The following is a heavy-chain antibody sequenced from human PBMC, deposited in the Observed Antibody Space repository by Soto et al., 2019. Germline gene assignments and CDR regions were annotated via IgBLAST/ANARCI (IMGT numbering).Heavy chain of an antibody. CDR3: ARAYGSGDNWFDP. V-gene: IGHV4-59*01. J-gene: IGHJ5*02. D-gene: IGHD3-10*01. CDR2: IYYSGST. Sequence: SETLSLTCTVSGGSISSYYWSWIRQPPGKGLEWIGYIYYSGSTNYNPSLKSRVTISVDTSKNQFSLKLSSVTAADTAVYYCARAYGSGDNWFDPWGQGTLVTVSS. CDR1: GGSISSYY.